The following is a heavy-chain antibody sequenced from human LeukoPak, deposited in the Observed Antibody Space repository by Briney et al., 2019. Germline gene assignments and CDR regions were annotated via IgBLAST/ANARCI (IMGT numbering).Heavy chain of an antibody. CDR1: GYTFTSYA. D-gene: IGHD2-2*01. Sequence: ASVKVSCKASGYTFTSYAISWVRQAPGQGLEWMGGIIPIFGTANYAQKFQGRVTITADESTSTAYMELSSLRSEDTAVYYCARENSPRNIVVVPAVRAELTDAFDIWGQGTMVTVSS. J-gene: IGHJ3*02. CDR2: IIPIFGTA. V-gene: IGHV1-69*13. CDR3: ARENSPRNIVVVPAVRAELTDAFDI.